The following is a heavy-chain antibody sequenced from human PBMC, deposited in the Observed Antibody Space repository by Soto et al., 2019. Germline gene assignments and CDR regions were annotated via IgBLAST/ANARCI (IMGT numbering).Heavy chain of an antibody. CDR3: ARDRQYYHFWGGYENEGPYGMDV. CDR1: GGSFSGYY. Sequence: QVQLQQWGAGLLKPSETLSLTCAVYGGSFSGYYWTWIRQAPGKGLEWIGEIKPSGGTNYTSSLKGRVTISVDTSKNQFSLILYSVTAADTAVYYCARDRQYYHFWGGYENEGPYGMDVWGQGTTVTVSS. J-gene: IGHJ6*02. V-gene: IGHV4-34*02. CDR2: IKPSGGT. D-gene: IGHD3-3*02.